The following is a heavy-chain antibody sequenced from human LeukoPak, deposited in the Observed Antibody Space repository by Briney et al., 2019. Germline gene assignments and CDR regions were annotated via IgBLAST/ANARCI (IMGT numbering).Heavy chain of an antibody. J-gene: IGHJ5*02. Sequence: ASVKVSCKASGYTFTGYYMHWVRQAPGQGLEWMGWINPNSGGTNYAQKFQGRVTMTRDTSISTAYMELSRLRSDDTAVYYCARSRRGGYNWFDPWGQGTLASVSS. CDR2: INPNSGGT. CDR1: GYTFTGYY. V-gene: IGHV1-2*02. D-gene: IGHD2-15*01. CDR3: ARSRRGGYNWFDP.